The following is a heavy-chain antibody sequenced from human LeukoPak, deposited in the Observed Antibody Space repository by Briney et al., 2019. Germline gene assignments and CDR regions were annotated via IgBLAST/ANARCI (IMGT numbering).Heavy chain of an antibody. J-gene: IGHJ4*02. Sequence: PSETLSLTCTVSGASLSSGYYYWSWIRQPPGKGLEWIGYIYYNGDTYYNPSLNSRVTISIDRSENQFSLKLNSGTAAATAVYYCARAPGSFCDYWGQGTLVTVSS. CDR2: IYYNGDT. D-gene: IGHD3-3*01. CDR3: ARAPGSFCDY. CDR1: GASLSSGYYY. V-gene: IGHV4-30-2*01.